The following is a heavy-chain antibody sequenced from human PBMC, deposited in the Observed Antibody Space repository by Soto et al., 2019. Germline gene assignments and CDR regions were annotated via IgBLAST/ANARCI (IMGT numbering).Heavy chain of an antibody. V-gene: IGHV4-59*08. Sequence: PSETLSLTCTVSGGSISSYYWSWIRQPPGKGLEWIGYIYYSGSTNYNPSLKSRVTISVDTSKNQFSLKLSSVTAADTAVYYCARHGPLTTLTTMHYHYSSTDVWGKGTMV. CDR2: IYYSGST. CDR3: ARHGPLTTLTTMHYHYSSTDV. D-gene: IGHD4-4*01. CDR1: GGSISSYY. J-gene: IGHJ6*03.